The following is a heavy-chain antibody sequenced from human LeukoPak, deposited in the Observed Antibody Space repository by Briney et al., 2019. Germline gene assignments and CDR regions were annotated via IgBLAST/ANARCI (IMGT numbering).Heavy chain of an antibody. J-gene: IGHJ4*02. CDR2: IYTSGNT. CDR3: TRGFLQIDY. V-gene: IGHV4-4*09. Sequence: PSETLSLTCTVSGGSISNYFWTWIRQPSGKGLEWIGYIYTSGNTNYNPSLESRVTMSVDTSKYQFSLRLNSVTAADTAVYYCTRGFLQIDYWGQGTLVTVSS. CDR1: GGSISNYF.